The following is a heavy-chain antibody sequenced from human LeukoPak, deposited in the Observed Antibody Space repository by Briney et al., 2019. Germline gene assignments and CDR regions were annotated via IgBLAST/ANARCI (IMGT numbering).Heavy chain of an antibody. CDR1: GFIVSNTY. D-gene: IGHD3-3*02. Sequence: TGGSLRLSCAASGFIVSNTYMTWVRQAPGKGLEWVSVIHNDGSTYYADSVKGRFTTSRDNSKNMLFLRMNSLRVEDTAVYFCVSLARDYWGQGTLVSVSS. V-gene: IGHV3-53*01. J-gene: IGHJ4*02. CDR3: VSLARDY. CDR2: IHNDGST.